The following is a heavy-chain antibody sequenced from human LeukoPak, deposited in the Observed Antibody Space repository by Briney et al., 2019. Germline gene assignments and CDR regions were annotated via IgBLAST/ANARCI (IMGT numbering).Heavy chain of an antibody. Sequence: ASVKVSCKASGYTFTGYYMHWVRQAPGQGLEWMGWINPNTGDTNYAQKFQGRVTITADESTSTAYMELSSLRSEDTAVYYCARGVVVAGLSHYYYYGMDVWGQGTTVTVSS. V-gene: IGHV1-2*02. CDR2: INPNTGDT. D-gene: IGHD2-15*01. CDR3: ARGVVVAGLSHYYYYGMDV. CDR1: GYTFTGYY. J-gene: IGHJ6*02.